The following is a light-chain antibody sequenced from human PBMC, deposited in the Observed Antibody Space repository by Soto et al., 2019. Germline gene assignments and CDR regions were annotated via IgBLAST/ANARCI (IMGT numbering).Light chain of an antibody. J-gene: IGKJ1*01. CDR3: HHYDSFSRT. CDR2: KAA. CDR1: DNIGPW. Sequence: DIQMTQSPSTLSASVGVRVAITCRASDNIGPWVAWYQQKPGKAPKLLIFKAANLADEVPSRFAGSGSGTDFTLTITRLQPDDFATYYCHHYDSFSRTFGQGTKVEV. V-gene: IGKV1-5*03.